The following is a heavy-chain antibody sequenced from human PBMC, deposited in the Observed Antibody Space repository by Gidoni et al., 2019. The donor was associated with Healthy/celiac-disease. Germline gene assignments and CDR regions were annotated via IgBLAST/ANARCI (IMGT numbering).Heavy chain of an antibody. J-gene: IGHJ4*02. CDR1: GGSISSYY. V-gene: IGHV4-59*01. CDR2: IYYSGST. CDR3: ARTTVTGYFDY. Sequence: QVQLQEPGPGLVKPSATLSLTCPVTGGSISSYYWSWIRQPPGKGLELIGYIYYSGSTNYNPSRNSRVTISVDTSKNQFSLMLSSVTAADTAVYYCARTTVTGYFDYWGQGTLVTFSS. D-gene: IGHD4-17*01.